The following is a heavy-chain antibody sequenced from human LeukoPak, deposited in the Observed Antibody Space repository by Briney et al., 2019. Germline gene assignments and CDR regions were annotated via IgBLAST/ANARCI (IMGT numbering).Heavy chain of an antibody. CDR1: GGSNSSGTHY. CDR2: IYATGST. CDR3: ARDGSWNDPSYFAF. D-gene: IGHD1-1*01. J-gene: IGHJ4*02. V-gene: IGHV4-61*02. Sequence: SETLSLTCTVSGGSNSSGTHYWSWIRQPAGKGLECIGRIYATGSTIYNPSLKSRVTISIDSSKNQFSLKLDSVTAADTAVYYCARDGSWNDPSYFAFWGQGTLVTVSS.